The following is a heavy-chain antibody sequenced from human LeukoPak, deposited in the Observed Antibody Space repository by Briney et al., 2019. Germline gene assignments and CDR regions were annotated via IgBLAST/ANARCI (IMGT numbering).Heavy chain of an antibody. V-gene: IGHV4-39*01. CDR3: ARHEELLRNFDY. CDR2: IYYSGST. Sequence: WVRQPPGKGLEWIGSIYYSGSTYYNPSLKSRVTISVDTSKNQFSLKLSSVTAADTAVYYCARHEELLRNFDYWGQGTLVTVSS. J-gene: IGHJ4*02. D-gene: IGHD1-26*01.